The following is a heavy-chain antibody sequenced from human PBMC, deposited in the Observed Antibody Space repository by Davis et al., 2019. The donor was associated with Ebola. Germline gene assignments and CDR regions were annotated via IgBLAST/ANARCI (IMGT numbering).Heavy chain of an antibody. Sequence: GESLKISCKGSGYSFSTSWIGWVRQMPGKGLEWMGIIYTGDSDTRYSPSFRGQVTISADKSIKTAFLQWSSLKASDTALYYCASLRRTITGMDDAFDIWGQGTMVTVSS. D-gene: IGHD2-8*02. V-gene: IGHV5-51*01. CDR1: GYSFSTSW. CDR2: IYTGDSDT. J-gene: IGHJ3*02. CDR3: ASLRRTITGMDDAFDI.